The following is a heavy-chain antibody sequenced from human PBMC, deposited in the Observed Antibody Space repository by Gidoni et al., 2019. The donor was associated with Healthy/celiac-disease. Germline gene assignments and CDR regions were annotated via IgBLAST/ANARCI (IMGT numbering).Heavy chain of an antibody. V-gene: IGHV4-34*01. CDR1: GGSFSGYY. Sequence: QVQLQQWGAGLLKPSETLSLTCAVYGGSFSGYYWSWIRQPPGKGLEWIGEINHSGSTNYNPSLKSRVTISVDTSKNQFSLKLSSVTAADTAVYYCARGVRITMVRGYHFDYWGQGTLVTVSS. J-gene: IGHJ4*02. CDR3: ARGVRITMVRGYHFDY. CDR2: INHSGST. D-gene: IGHD3-10*01.